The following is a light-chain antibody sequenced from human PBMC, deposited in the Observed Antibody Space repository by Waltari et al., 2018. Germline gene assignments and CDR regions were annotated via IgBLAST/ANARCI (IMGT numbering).Light chain of an antibody. J-gene: IGLJ1*01. CDR3: VSYAGASTSLYV. CDR1: SSDVGSYNL. V-gene: IGLV2-23*02. CDR2: EVT. Sequence: QSALTQSASVSGSPGQSITISCTGTSSDVGSYNLVSWYQRHPGNAPKLMIYEVTKRPSGVSNRFSGSQSGNTSSLTISGLQSEDEPDYYCVSYAGASTSLYVFGTGTKVTVL.